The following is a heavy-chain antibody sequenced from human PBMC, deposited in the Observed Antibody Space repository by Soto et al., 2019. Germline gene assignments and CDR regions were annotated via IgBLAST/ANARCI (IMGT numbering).Heavy chain of an antibody. J-gene: IGHJ4*02. V-gene: IGHV4-39*01. CDR3: VSRPIFGFPYGPFDY. CDR1: GGSISSSTYY. CDR2: ISYTGTT. Sequence: SETLSLTCTVSGGSISSSTYYWGWIRQPPGKGLEWIGTISYTGTTYYNPSLKSRVAISVDLSKNQFSLRLNSMTAADTAVYYCVSRPIFGFPYGPFDYWGQGALVTVPQ. D-gene: IGHD3-10*01.